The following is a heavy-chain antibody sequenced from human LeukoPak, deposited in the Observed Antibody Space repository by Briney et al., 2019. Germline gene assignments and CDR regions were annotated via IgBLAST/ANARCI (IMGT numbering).Heavy chain of an antibody. CDR3: ARGYCSSNGCYGADAFDI. CDR1: GYTFTTYY. D-gene: IGHD2-2*01. V-gene: IGHV1-46*01. J-gene: IGHJ3*02. CDR2: INPSGGST. Sequence: ASVKVSCKASGYTFTTYYMHWVRQAPGQGLEWMGLINPSGGSTSYAQKFQGGVTMTRDTSTSTVYMELSSLRSEDTAVYYCARGYCSSNGCYGADAFDIWGQGTMVTVSS.